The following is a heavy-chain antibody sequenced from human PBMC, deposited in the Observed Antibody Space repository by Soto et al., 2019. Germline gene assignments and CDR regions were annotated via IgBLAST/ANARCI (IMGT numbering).Heavy chain of an antibody. J-gene: IGHJ4*02. CDR2: IYPGDSDT. D-gene: IGHD3-3*01. CDR1: GYNFTNYW. CDR3: AGGGVGGDFPRSSGYYDLDF. Sequence: PGESLKISCKGSGYNFTNYWIGWVRQMPGKGLESMGIIYPGDSDTRYSPSFQGQVTISADKSISTAYLQWSSLRASDTAMYYCAGGGVGGDFPRSSGYYDLDFWGQGTLVTVSS. V-gene: IGHV5-51*01.